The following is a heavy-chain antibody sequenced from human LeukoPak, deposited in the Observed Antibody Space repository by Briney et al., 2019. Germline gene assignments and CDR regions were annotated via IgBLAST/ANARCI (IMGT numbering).Heavy chain of an antibody. V-gene: IGHV3-11*01. J-gene: IGHJ4*02. D-gene: IGHD6-25*01. CDR3: AREVRPNDY. CDR2: ISSSGSTI. CDR1: GFTFSDYY. Sequence: PGGSLRLSCAASGFTFSDYYMSWIRQAPGKGLEWVSYISSSGSTIYYADSVKGRFTISRDNSKDTLYLQMNSLRAEDTAVYHCAREVRPNDYWGQGTLVTVSS.